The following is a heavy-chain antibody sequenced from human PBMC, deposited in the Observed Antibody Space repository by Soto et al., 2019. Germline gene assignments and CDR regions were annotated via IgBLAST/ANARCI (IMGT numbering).Heavy chain of an antibody. Sequence: PGGSLRLSCAASGFTFSSYAMHWVRQAPGKGLEWVAVISYDGSNKYYADSVKGRFTISRDNSKNTLYLQMNSLRAEDAAVYYCARANPPPRGYSYGMADYWGQGTLVTVSS. V-gene: IGHV3-30-3*01. D-gene: IGHD5-18*01. CDR2: ISYDGSNK. J-gene: IGHJ4*02. CDR1: GFTFSSYA. CDR3: ARANPPPRGYSYGMADY.